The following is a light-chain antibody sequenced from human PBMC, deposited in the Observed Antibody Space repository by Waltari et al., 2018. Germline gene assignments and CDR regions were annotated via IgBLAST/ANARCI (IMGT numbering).Light chain of an antibody. CDR2: AAS. CDR1: QGISRY. J-gene: IGKJ5*01. CDR3: QQLNSYPSIT. V-gene: IGKV1-9*01. Sequence: DIQLTQSPSFLSASVGDRVTITCRASQGISRYLAWYQQKPGKAPKLLFYAASTLQSGVPSRFSGSGSGTEFTLIISSLQPEDFATYYCQQLNSYPSITFGQGTRLEIK.